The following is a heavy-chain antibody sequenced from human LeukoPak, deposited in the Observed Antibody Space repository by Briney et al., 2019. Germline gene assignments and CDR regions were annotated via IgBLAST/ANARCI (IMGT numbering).Heavy chain of an antibody. CDR3: ARGRGMAVASDY. D-gene: IGHD6-19*01. Sequence: SETLPLTCAVYGGSFSGYYWSWIRQPPGKGLEWIGEINHSGSTNYNPSLKSRVTISVDTSKNQFSLKLSSVTAADTAVYYCARGRGMAVASDYWGQGTLVTVSS. CDR2: INHSGST. V-gene: IGHV4-34*01. CDR1: GGSFSGYY. J-gene: IGHJ4*02.